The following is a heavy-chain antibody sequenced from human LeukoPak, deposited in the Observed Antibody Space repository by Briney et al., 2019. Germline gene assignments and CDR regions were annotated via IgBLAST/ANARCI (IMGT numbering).Heavy chain of an antibody. CDR3: ARVDWAGRFAFDI. V-gene: IGHV4-30-4*01. Sequence: SQTLSLTCTVSGGSISSGDYYWSWIRQPPGKGLEWIGYIYYSGSTYYNPPLKSRVTISVDTSKNQFSLKLSSVTAADTAVYYCARVDWAGRFAFDIWGQGTMVTVSS. CDR1: GGSISSGDYY. CDR2: IYYSGST. D-gene: IGHD2-21*01. J-gene: IGHJ3*02.